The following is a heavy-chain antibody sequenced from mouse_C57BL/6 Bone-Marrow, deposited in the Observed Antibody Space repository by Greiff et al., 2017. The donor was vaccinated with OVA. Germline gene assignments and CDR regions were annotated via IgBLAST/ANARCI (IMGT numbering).Heavy chain of an antibody. CDR2: INPNNGGT. CDR1: GYTFTDYY. V-gene: IGHV1-26*01. CDR3: ARRRDSDY. Sequence: EVQLQQSGPELVKPGASVKISCKASGYTFTDYYMNWVKQSHGKSLEWIGDINPNNGGTSYNQKFKGKATLTVDKSSSTAYMELRSLTSEDSAVYYCARRRDSDYWGQGTTLTVSS. J-gene: IGHJ2*01.